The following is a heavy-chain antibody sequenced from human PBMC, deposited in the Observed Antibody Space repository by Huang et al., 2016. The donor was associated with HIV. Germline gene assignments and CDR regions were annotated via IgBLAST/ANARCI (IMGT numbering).Heavy chain of an antibody. Sequence: QVQLVQSGAEVKNPGASVRVSCKASGYTFTDSNSHWGRQAPGQGLEWMGWINPKRGGTIYAQRFQGRITMARDTTISTVHMDLRRIQSDDTAVYFCARDWSFGSSTSPADWGQGTLVTVSS. CDR1: GYTFTDSN. V-gene: IGHV1-2*02. CDR2: INPKRGGT. J-gene: IGHJ4*02. D-gene: IGHD6-6*01. CDR3: ARDWSFGSSTSPAD.